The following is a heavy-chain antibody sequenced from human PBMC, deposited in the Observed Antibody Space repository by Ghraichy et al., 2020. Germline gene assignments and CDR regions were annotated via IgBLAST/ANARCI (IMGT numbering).Heavy chain of an antibody. V-gene: IGHV3-23*01. Sequence: GGSLRLSCAASGFTFSSYAMSWVRQAPGKGLEWVSALSGSGGSTYYADSVKGRFTVSRDNSKNTLYLQMNSLRAEDTAVYYCAGPLTRYYYYGMDVWGQGTTVTVSS. CDR2: LSGSGGST. CDR3: AGPLTRYYYYGMDV. J-gene: IGHJ6*02. CDR1: GFTFSSYA.